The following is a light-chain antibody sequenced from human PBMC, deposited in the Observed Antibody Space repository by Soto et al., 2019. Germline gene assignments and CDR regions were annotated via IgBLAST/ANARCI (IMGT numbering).Light chain of an antibody. J-gene: IGKJ1*01. Sequence: DIVMPQTPLSSLSALAQPPSISSGSTQSFAPSVGNTYLSWLQQRPVQPQRPPIYKISNRYSGVPDRFSGSGAGTDFTLNISRVEAEDVGVYYCTQATHFPRTFGQGTKVEIK. CDR1: QSFAPSVGNTY. CDR2: KIS. CDR3: TQATHFPRT. V-gene: IGKV2-24*01.